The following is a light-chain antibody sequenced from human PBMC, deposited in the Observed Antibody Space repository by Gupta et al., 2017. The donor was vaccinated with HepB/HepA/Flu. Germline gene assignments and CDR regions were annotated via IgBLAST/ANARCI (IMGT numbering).Light chain of an antibody. CDR1: QSISSW. CDR2: KAS. CDR3: QHENSSPFT. V-gene: IGKV1-5*03. J-gene: IGKJ3*01. Sequence: DIQMTQSPSTLSASVGDRVTITCRASQSISSWLAWYQQKPGKAPKLLIYKASSLESGVPSRFSGSGSGTXFTLTIXSLQPDDFATYYCQHENSSPFTFGXGTKVDIK.